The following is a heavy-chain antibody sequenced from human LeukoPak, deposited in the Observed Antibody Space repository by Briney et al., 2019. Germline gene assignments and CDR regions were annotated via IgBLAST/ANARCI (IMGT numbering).Heavy chain of an antibody. J-gene: IGHJ4*02. CDR2: ISSSSSGSTI. V-gene: IGHV3-11*01. Sequence: GGSLRLSCAASGFSFSDFYMSWIRQTPGKGLEWVSYISSSSSGSTIYYADSVKGRFTISRDNAKNSLYLQMNSLRGEDTAVYYCARVGGSYYPTSCYFDYWGQGTLVTVSS. D-gene: IGHD1-26*01. CDR3: ARVGGSYYPTSCYFDY. CDR1: GFSFSDFY.